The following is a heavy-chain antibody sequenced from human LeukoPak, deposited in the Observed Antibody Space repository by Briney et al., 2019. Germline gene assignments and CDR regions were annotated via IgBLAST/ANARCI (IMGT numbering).Heavy chain of an antibody. Sequence: SQTLSLTCAVSGGSISSGGYSWSWIRQPPGKGLEWIGSIYYSGSTYYNPSLKSRVTISVDTSKNQFSLKLSSVTAADTAVYYCARLPSGWYSGWFDPWGQGTLVTVSS. CDR2: IYYSGST. CDR1: GGSISSGGYS. CDR3: ARLPSGWYSGWFDP. J-gene: IGHJ5*02. V-gene: IGHV4-30-2*03. D-gene: IGHD6-19*01.